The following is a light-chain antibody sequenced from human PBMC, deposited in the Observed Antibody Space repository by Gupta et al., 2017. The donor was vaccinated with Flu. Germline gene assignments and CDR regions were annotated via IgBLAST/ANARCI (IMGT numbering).Light chain of an antibody. CDR3: RQSKDWPWT. J-gene: IGKJ1*01. Sequence: EAVLTQSPLSLTVTLGQSASISCRSSQSLIFTDGSAYVSWLHQRPGQSPRRLIYKVYNRDPGVPDRFSGSGSATDFTLTLSRVEAEDVGVYYCRQSKDWPWTFGQGTKVEIK. CDR1: QSLIFTDGSAY. CDR2: KVY. V-gene: IGKV2-30*01.